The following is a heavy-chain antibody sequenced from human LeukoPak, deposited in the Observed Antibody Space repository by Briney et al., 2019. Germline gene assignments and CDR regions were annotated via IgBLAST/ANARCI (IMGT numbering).Heavy chain of an antibody. CDR1: GFTFSSYS. J-gene: IGHJ4*02. CDR2: IRSSSSYI. CDR3: VRDHQLRDPGC. D-gene: IGHD5-24*01. V-gene: IGHV3-21*01. Sequence: GGSLRLSCAASGFTFSSYSMNWVRQAPGKGLEWVSSIRSSSSYIYYADSVKGRFTISRDNAKNSLYLQMNSLRVEDTAVYYCVRDHQLRDPGCWGQGTLVTVSS.